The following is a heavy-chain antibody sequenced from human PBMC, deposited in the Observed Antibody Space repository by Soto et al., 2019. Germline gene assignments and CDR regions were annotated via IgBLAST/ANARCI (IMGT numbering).Heavy chain of an antibody. Sequence: QVQLVQSGAEEKQPGASVRLSCKASGYDFSSYAMHWVRQAPGQKLEWMGRINIGSGNTEYSQNFQDRIAITRDTSARTVYMELNSLKSEDTAVYYCARDGGDCGYRLIYYYYIGPDVWGQGTMVTVSS. D-gene: IGHD5-12*01. J-gene: IGHJ6*02. V-gene: IGHV1-3*05. CDR3: ARDGGDCGYRLIYYYYIGPDV. CDR1: GYDFSSYA. CDR2: INIGSGNT.